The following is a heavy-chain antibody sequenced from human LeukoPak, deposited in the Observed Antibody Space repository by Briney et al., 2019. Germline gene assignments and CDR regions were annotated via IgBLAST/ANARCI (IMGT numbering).Heavy chain of an antibody. CDR2: INHSGST. Sequence: SETLSLTCAVYGGSFSGYYWSWIRQPPGKGLEWIGEINHSGSTYYNPSLKSRVTISLDTSKNQFSLKLTSVTAADTAMYYCARVITTGVVPAALAQMFDYWGQGTLVTVSS. V-gene: IGHV4-34*09. J-gene: IGHJ4*02. D-gene: IGHD2-2*01. CDR3: ARVITTGVVPAALAQMFDY. CDR1: GGSFSGYY.